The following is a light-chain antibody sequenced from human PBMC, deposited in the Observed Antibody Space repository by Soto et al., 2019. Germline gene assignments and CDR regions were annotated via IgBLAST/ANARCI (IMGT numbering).Light chain of an antibody. J-gene: IGKJ1*01. V-gene: IGKV3-20*01. CDR2: AAS. CDR1: QTIGSSH. CDR3: QQYGGSPRT. Sequence: EIVLTQSPGTLSLSPGERATLSCRASQTIGSSHLAWYQQKPGQAPRVLIFAASSRATGIPDRFSGSGSGTDFTLTISRLEPEEFAVYYCQQYGGSPRTFGQGTKVEL.